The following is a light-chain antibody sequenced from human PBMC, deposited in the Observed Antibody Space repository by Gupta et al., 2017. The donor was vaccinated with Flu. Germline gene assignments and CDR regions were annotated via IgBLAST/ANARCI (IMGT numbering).Light chain of an antibody. CDR1: QSVKGA. V-gene: IGKV3-11*01. CDR3: QQSADWPLT. Sequence: VLTQSPATLSLSPGERATLSCRASQSVKGALAWYQQKPGQAPRLLVYDASNRAAGIPVKFSGSGSGTDFTLTISNLEPEDFAVYYCQQSADWPLTFGGGTKVEIK. CDR2: DAS. J-gene: IGKJ4*01.